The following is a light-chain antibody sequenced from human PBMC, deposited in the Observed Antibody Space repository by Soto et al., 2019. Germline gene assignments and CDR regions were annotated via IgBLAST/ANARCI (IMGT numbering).Light chain of an antibody. CDR2: GAS. V-gene: IGKV3-20*01. CDR3: QQYGSSQIT. CDR1: QSVSSSY. J-gene: IGKJ5*01. Sequence: EIVLTQSSGTLSLSPGERATLSCRASQSVSSSYLAWYQQKPGQAPRLLIYGASSRATGIPDRFSGSGSGTDFTLTISRLEPEDFSVYYCQQYGSSQITFVQGTRLEIK.